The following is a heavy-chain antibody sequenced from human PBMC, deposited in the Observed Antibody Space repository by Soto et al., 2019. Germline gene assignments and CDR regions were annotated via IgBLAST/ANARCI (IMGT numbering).Heavy chain of an antibody. CDR1: GGSFSGYY. V-gene: IGHV4-34*01. J-gene: IGHJ4*02. CDR3: AGRRIMITFGGVTPPVY. CDR2: INHSRST. D-gene: IGHD3-16*01. Sequence: SETLSLTCAVYGGSFSGYYWSWIRQPPGKGLEWIGEINHSRSTNYNPSLKSRVTISVDTSKNQFSLKLSSVTAADTAVYYCAGRRIMITFGGVTPPVYWGQGTLVTVSS.